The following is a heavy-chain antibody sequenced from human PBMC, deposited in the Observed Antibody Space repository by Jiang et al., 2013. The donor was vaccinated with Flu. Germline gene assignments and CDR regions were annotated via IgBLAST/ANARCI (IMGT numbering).Heavy chain of an antibody. CDR2: IWYDGSTK. CDR3: ARDRRISGDGHSYGGGHEDAFDI. CDR1: GFTFSSYG. V-gene: IGHV3-33*01. Sequence: QLLESGGGVVQPGRSLRLSCAASGFTFSSYGMHWVRQAPGKGLEWVAVIWYDGSTKYYADSVKGRFTISRDNSKNTLYLQMNSLRAEDTSVYYCARDRRISGDGHSYGGGHEDAFDIWGQGTMVTVS. D-gene: IGHD5-18*01. J-gene: IGHJ3*02.